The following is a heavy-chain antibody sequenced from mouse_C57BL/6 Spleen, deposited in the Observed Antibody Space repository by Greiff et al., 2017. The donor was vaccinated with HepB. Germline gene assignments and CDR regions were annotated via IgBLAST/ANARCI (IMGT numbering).Heavy chain of an antibody. CDR3: ARTYYYGSGNYFDY. J-gene: IGHJ2*01. V-gene: IGHV5-9*01. CDR1: GFTFSSYT. CDR2: ISGGGGNT. Sequence: EVMLVESGGGLVKPGGSLKLSCAASGFTFSSYTMSWVRQTPEKRLEWVATISGGGGNTYYPDSVKGRFTISSDNAKNTLYLQMSSLRSEDTALYYCARTYYYGSGNYFDYWGQGTTLTVSS. D-gene: IGHD1-1*01.